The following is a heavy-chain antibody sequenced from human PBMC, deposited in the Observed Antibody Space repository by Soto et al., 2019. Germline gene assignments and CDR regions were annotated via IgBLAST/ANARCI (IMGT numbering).Heavy chain of an antibody. V-gene: IGHV2-70*01. CDR1: GFSLSTLGMS. Sequence: SGPTLVNPTPTLTLTCSFSGFSLSTLGMSVSWIRQPPGKALEWLALIEREDEKYFSTSLQTRLSIFKDSSKSHVLLTITNVGPLDSATYFCARVSGSFQKGFDSWGQGTLVTVSS. D-gene: IGHD1-26*01. J-gene: IGHJ4*02. CDR3: ARVSGSFQKGFDS. CDR2: IEREDEK.